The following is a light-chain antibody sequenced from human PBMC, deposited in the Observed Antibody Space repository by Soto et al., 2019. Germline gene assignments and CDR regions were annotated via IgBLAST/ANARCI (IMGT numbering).Light chain of an antibody. CDR1: QSVRSN. V-gene: IGKV3-15*01. Sequence: EIVMTQSPVTLSVSPGERATISCRSSQSVRSNVAWYQPKRGRAPRLLIYCASTRATGIRARFSVSGSGTAFTLTISSLQFEGFAVYDCPQYESWPYTFGQGTQLEIK. CDR3: PQYESWPYT. J-gene: IGKJ2*01. CDR2: CAS.